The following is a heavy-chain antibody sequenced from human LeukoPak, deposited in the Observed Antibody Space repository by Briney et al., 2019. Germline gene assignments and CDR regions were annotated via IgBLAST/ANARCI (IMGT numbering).Heavy chain of an antibody. D-gene: IGHD3/OR15-3a*01. CDR3: ARDWTGYYGSDY. CDR1: GFTFSSYS. Sequence: TGGSPRLSCAASGFTFSSYSMNWVRQAPGKGLEWVSSISSSSSYIYYADSVKGRFTISRDNAKNSLYLQMNSLRAEDTAVYYCARDWTGYYGSDYWGQGTLVTVSS. J-gene: IGHJ4*02. V-gene: IGHV3-21*01. CDR2: ISSSSSYI.